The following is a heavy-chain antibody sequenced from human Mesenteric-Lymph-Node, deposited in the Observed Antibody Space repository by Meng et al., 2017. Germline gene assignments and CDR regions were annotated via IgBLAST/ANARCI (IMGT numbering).Heavy chain of an antibody. J-gene: IGHJ4*02. D-gene: IGHD3-22*01. V-gene: IGHV3-66*02. CDR3: ARASPGYYDSSGSVADY. CDR2: IYSGGST. CDR1: GFNVSRNY. Sequence: VRSGGSLGLSCTASGFNVSRNYMTWVRQAPGKGLEWGSVIYSGGSTYYADSVKGRFTISRDNSKNTLYLQMNSLRAEDTAVYYCARASPGYYDSSGSVADYWGQGTLVTVSS.